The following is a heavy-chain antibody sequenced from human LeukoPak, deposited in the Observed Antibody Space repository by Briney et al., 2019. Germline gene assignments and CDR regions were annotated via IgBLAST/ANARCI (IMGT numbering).Heavy chain of an antibody. CDR1: GFTFSSYS. Sequence: GGSLRLSCAASGFTFSSYSMNWVRQAPGKGLEWVSYISSSSSAIYCADSVKGRFTISRDNAKNSLYLQMNSLRAEDTAVYYCARGDYPFLLWGQGALVTVSS. CDR3: ARGDYPFLL. CDR2: ISSSSSAI. J-gene: IGHJ4*02. D-gene: IGHD4-17*01. V-gene: IGHV3-48*04.